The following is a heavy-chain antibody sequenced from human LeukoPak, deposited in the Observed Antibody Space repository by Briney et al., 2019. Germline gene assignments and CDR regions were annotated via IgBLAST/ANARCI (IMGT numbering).Heavy chain of an antibody. Sequence: PGGSLRLSCTASGFTFSSYTMNWVRQAPGKGLEWVSSISGSSNYIYYADSVKGRFTISRDNAKNSQYLQMNSLRAEDTAVFYCANSGDILTGPTNWGQGTLVTVSS. CDR1: GFTFSSYT. CDR2: ISGSSNYI. D-gene: IGHD3-9*01. CDR3: ANSGDILTGPTN. V-gene: IGHV3-21*01. J-gene: IGHJ4*02.